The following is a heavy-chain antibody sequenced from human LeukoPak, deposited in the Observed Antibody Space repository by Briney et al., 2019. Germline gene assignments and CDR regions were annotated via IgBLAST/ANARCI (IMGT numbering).Heavy chain of an antibody. CDR2: ISAYNGNT. J-gene: IGHJ5*02. Sequence: ASVKVSCKASGYTFTSYGISWVRQAPGQGLEWMGWISAYNGNTNYAQKLQGRVTMTTDTSTSTAYMELRSLRSDDTAVYYCARGGTIFGVVQFSVGNWFDPWGQGTLVTVSS. CDR1: GYTFTSYG. D-gene: IGHD3-3*01. V-gene: IGHV1-18*01. CDR3: ARGGTIFGVVQFSVGNWFDP.